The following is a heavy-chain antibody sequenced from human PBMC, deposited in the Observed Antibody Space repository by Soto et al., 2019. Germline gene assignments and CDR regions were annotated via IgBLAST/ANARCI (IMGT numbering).Heavy chain of an antibody. V-gene: IGHV4-31*03. CDR1: GGSISSGGYY. Sequence: SETLSLTCTVSGGSISSGGYYWSWIRQQPGKGLEWIGYIYYSGSTYYNPSLKSRVTISVDTSKNQFSLKLSSVTAADTAVYYCARLEYSSSSGPDPFDYWGQGTLVTVSA. CDR2: IYYSGST. D-gene: IGHD6-6*01. J-gene: IGHJ4*02. CDR3: ARLEYSSSSGPDPFDY.